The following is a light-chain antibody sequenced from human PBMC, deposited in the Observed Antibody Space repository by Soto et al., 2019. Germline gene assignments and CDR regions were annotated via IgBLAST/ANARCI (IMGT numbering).Light chain of an antibody. CDR1: RGISSW. J-gene: IGKJ1*01. Sequence: DIQMTQSPSSVSASVGDRVTITCRASRGISSWLGWYQQKPGKAPKLLIYAASTLQSGVPSRFSGSGSRTDFTLTISSLQPEDFVTYYCQQVNSFPWTFGQGTKVEIK. V-gene: IGKV1D-12*01. CDR3: QQVNSFPWT. CDR2: AAS.